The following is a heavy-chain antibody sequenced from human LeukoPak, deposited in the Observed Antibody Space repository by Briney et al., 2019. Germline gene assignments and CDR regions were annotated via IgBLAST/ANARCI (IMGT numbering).Heavy chain of an antibody. J-gene: IGHJ4*02. Sequence: GGSLRLSCAASGFTFSSYAMSWVRQAPGKGLEWVSAISGSGGSTYYADSVKGRSTISRDNSKNTLYLQMNSLRAEDTAVYYCAKDVVVTAIPYYFDYWGQGTLVTVSS. CDR1: GFTFSSYA. V-gene: IGHV3-23*01. D-gene: IGHD2-21*02. CDR3: AKDVVVTAIPYYFDY. CDR2: ISGSGGST.